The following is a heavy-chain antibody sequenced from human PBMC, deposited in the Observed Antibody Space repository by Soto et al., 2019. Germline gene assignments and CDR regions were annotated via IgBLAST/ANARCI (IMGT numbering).Heavy chain of an antibody. J-gene: IGHJ6*02. CDR2: INDNGRSI. V-gene: IGHV3-74*01. CDR3: ARDPNGLDV. Sequence: EVQLVESGGGLVQPGGSLRLSCAASGFTFSNYWMHWVRQGPGKGLEWVSRINDNGRSISYAGSVKGRFTISRDNAKNTLYMEMRNLRADDTAVYYCARDPNGLDVWGQGTTVTVSS. CDR1: GFTFSNYW.